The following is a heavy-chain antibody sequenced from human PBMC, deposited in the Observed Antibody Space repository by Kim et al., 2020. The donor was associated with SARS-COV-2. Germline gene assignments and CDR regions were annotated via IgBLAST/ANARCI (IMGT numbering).Heavy chain of an antibody. J-gene: IGHJ4*02. Sequence: SVKVSCKASGGTFSSYAISWVRQAPGQGLEWMGGIIPIFGTANYAQKFQGRVTITADESTSTAYMELSSLRSEDTAVYYCARSSMIVVAPFDYWGQGTLVTVSS. CDR1: GGTFSSYA. CDR2: IIPIFGTA. D-gene: IGHD3-22*01. V-gene: IGHV1-69*13. CDR3: ARSSMIVVAPFDY.